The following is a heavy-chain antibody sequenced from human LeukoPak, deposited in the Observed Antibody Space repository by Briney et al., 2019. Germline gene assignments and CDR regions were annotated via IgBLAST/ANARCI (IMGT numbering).Heavy chain of an antibody. Sequence: PGGSLRLSCAGYGITLSELWMNWVRQVPGKGLEWVANTKQDGSEKKYMDSVKGRFTISRDNAKNSVYLQMNSLRVDDTAVYYCVGGYGWLPDYWGQGALVTVSS. CDR1: GITLSELW. CDR3: VGGYGWLPDY. CDR2: TKQDGSEK. V-gene: IGHV3-7*04. D-gene: IGHD6-19*01. J-gene: IGHJ4*02.